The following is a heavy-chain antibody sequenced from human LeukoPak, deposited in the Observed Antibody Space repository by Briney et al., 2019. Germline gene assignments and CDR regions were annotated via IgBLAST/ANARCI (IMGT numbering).Heavy chain of an antibody. CDR1: GFTVSSNY. Sequence: GSLRLSCAASGFTVSSNYMSWVRQAPGKGLEWVSVIYSGGSTYYADSVKGRFTISRDNSKNTLYLQMNSLRAEDTAVYYCARVEGGYSYGYLDYWGQGTLVTVSS. V-gene: IGHV3-53*01. J-gene: IGHJ4*02. CDR2: IYSGGST. CDR3: ARVEGGYSYGYLDY. D-gene: IGHD5-18*01.